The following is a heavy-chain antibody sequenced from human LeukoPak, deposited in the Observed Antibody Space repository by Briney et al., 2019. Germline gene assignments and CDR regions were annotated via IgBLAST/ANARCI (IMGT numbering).Heavy chain of an antibody. D-gene: IGHD3-10*01. CDR2: IKGKTYCGYK. CDR1: GFTFSDAW. Sequence: GGSLILSCAASGFTFSDAWMSWVRHIPGKGLEWAGRIKGKTYCGYKEYPVPVRGRFTISRADTKHILYLKMQSVKNEDDGVYYVTTHNLQNYYYYWGQGALVSFSS. CDR3: TTHNLQNYYYY. J-gene: IGHJ4*02. V-gene: IGHV3-15*01.